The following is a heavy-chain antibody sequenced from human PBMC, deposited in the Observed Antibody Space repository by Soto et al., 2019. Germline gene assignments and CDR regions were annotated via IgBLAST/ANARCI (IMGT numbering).Heavy chain of an antibody. Sequence: GASVKVSFTASGYTFTHFYITWVRQAPGQGLEWMGAISPHNFNTNYAQKFRGRVTLTTEKSTNTAYMDLRSLTSDDTAVYYCARDVGGYDILTGYYKAHHFDYWGQGVPVTVSS. CDR1: GYTFTHFY. V-gene: IGHV1-18*01. D-gene: IGHD3-9*01. J-gene: IGHJ4*02. CDR3: ARDVGGYDILTGYYKAHHFDY. CDR2: ISPHNFNT.